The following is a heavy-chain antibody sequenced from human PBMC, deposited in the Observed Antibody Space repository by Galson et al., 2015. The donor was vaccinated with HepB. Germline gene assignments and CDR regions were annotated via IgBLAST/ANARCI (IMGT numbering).Heavy chain of an antibody. V-gene: IGHV3-30*03. D-gene: IGHD3-10*01. J-gene: IGHJ3*02. Sequence: SLRLSCAASGFTFSSYGMHWVRQAPGKGLEWVAVISYDGSNKYYADSVKGRFTISRDNSKNTLYLQMNRLRAEDTAVYYCAREVGEGGAFDIWGQGTMVTVSS. CDR2: ISYDGSNK. CDR3: AREVGEGGAFDI. CDR1: GFTFSSYG.